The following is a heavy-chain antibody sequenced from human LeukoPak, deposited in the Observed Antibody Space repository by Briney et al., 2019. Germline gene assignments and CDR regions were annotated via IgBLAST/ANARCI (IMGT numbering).Heavy chain of an antibody. CDR2: IYTGGTT. J-gene: IGHJ4*02. CDR1: GFTVSGTH. CDR3: ARGQATSGGGLDS. Sequence: PGGSLRLSCAASGFTVSGTHMSWVRQAPGKGLEWVSAIYTGGTTYYSDSVEGRFTISRDKSKNTLYLQMDSLRVEDTAVYYCARGQATSGGGLDSWGQGTLVTVSS. D-gene: IGHD3-16*01. V-gene: IGHV3-53*01.